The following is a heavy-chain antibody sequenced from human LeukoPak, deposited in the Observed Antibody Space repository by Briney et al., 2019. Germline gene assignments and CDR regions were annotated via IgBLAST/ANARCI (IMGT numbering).Heavy chain of an antibody. Sequence: SVKVSCKASGGTFSSYAISWVRQAPGQELEWMGGIIPIFGTANYAQKFQGRVTITADESTSTAYMELSSLRSEDTAVYYCAREGKWLQLRYFDYWGQGTLVTVSS. V-gene: IGHV1-69*13. D-gene: IGHD5-24*01. J-gene: IGHJ4*02. CDR1: GGTFSSYA. CDR3: AREGKWLQLRYFDY. CDR2: IIPIFGTA.